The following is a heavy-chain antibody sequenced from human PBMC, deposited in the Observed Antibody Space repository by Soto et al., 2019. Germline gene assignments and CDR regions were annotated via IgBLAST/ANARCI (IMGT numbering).Heavy chain of an antibody. CDR1: AFTFSNYA. CDR2: ISGSGGTT. D-gene: IGHD1-26*01. V-gene: IGHV3-23*01. J-gene: IGHJ4*02. Sequence: EVQLLESGGGLVQPGGSLRLSCAASAFTFSNYAMTWVRQAPGKGLEWVSTISGSGGTTYYADSVKGRFTISRDNSDSTLYLQMNSLRAEDTAVYYCAKWSTVGASKTVDYWGQGTLVTVSS. CDR3: AKWSTVGASKTVDY.